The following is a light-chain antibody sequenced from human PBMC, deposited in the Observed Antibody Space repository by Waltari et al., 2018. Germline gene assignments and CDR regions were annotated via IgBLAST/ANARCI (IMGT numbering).Light chain of an antibody. V-gene: IGLV1-44*01. J-gene: IGLJ2*01. CDR1: LSNIGSNP. CDR2: SNA. Sequence: QSLLTQPPSVSGTPGPGVIIPCSGSLSNIGSNPVSWYQKFPGTAPKVLIHSNARRPAGVPDRFSSSKSGTSASLAISGLQSADEADYYCSAWDDSLNGHVVFGGGTKLTVL. CDR3: SAWDDSLNGHVV.